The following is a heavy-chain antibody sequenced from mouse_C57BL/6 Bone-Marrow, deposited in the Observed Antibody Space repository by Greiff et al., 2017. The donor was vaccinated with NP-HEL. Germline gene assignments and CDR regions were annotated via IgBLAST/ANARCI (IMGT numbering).Heavy chain of an antibody. Sequence: EVHLVESGGDLVKPGGSLKLSCAASGFTFSSYGMSWVRQTPDKRLEWVATISSGGSYTYYPDSVKGRFTISRDNAKNTLYLQMSSLKSEDTAMYYCASRYYYGSSYWYFDVWGTGTTVTVSS. CDR3: ASRYYYGSSYWYFDV. CDR2: ISSGGSYT. J-gene: IGHJ1*03. D-gene: IGHD1-1*01. V-gene: IGHV5-6*01. CDR1: GFTFSSYG.